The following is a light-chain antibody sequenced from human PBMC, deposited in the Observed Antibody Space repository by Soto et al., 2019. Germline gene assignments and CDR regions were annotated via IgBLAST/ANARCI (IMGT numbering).Light chain of an antibody. J-gene: IGKJ1*01. CDR1: QSVSSSY. CDR2: GAS. Sequence: IVLTQSPCTLSLSPGERDTLSCRASQSVSSSYLAWYQQKPGQAPRLLIYGASSRATGIPDRFSGSGSGTDFTLTISRLEPEDFAVYYCQQYGSSPPTFGQGTKVDVK. V-gene: IGKV3-20*01. CDR3: QQYGSSPPT.